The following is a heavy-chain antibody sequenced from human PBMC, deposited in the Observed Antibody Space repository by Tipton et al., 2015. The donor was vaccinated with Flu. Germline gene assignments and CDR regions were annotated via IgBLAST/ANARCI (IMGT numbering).Heavy chain of an antibody. V-gene: IGHV4-39*07. CDR3: ARVSVGRYYFDY. J-gene: IGHJ4*02. CDR2: IYYSGST. Sequence: TLSLTCTVSGGSISSSSYYWGWIRQPPGKGLERIGSIYYSGSTNYNPSLKSRVTISVDTSKNQFSLKRSSVTAADTAVYYCARVSVGRYYFDYWGQGTLVTVSA. CDR1: GGSISSSSYY.